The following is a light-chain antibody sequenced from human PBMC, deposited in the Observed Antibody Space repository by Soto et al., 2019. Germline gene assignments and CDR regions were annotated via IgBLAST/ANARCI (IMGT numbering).Light chain of an antibody. CDR1: GSNIENNF. V-gene: IGLV1-51*02. Sequence: QSVLTQPPSVSAAPGQKVTVSCSGSGSNIENNFVSWYRQLPGTAPKLLIYENNRRPSGIPDRFSGSKSGTSATLDIAGLETGDEADYYCATSDTSLSAGVFGPGTKVTVL. CDR3: ATSDTSLSAGV. CDR2: ENN. J-gene: IGLJ1*01.